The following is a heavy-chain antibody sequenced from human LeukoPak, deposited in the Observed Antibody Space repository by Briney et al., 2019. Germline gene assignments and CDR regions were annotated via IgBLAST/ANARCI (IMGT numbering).Heavy chain of an antibody. CDR3: ARGGRARDYYYMDV. V-gene: IGHV1-69*05. CDR2: IIPIFGTA. D-gene: IGHD2-15*01. Sequence: ASVKVSCKASGGTFSSYAISWVRQAPGQGLEWMGGIIPIFGTANYAQKLQGRVTITTDESTSTAYMELSSLRSEDTAVYYCARGGRARDYYYMDVWGKGTTVTVSS. CDR1: GGTFSSYA. J-gene: IGHJ6*03.